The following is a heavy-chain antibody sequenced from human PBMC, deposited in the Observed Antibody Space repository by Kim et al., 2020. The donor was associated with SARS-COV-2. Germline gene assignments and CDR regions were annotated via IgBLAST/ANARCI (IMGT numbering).Heavy chain of an antibody. D-gene: IGHD3-22*01. CDR3: AQSYTMIPPRGTGYYGMDV. V-gene: IGHV4-59*13. Sequence: SETLSLTCTVSGGSISSYYWSWIRQPPGKGLEWIGYIYYSGSTNYNPSLKSRVTISVDTSKNQFSLKLSSVTAADTAVYYCAQSYTMIPPRGTGYYGMDVWGQGTTVTVSS. CDR2: IYYSGST. CDR1: GGSISSYY. J-gene: IGHJ6*02.